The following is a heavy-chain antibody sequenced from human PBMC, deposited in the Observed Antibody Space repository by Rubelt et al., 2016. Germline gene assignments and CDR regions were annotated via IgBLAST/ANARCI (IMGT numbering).Heavy chain of an antibody. Sequence: QVQLQESGPGLVKPSETLSLTCSVSGSSISSDYYWGWIRQPPGKGLEWIVSTYHSDLTYSKPSLKSRVTISMDTSKNQFSLNLTPGTAADTAGYLCTRERRKPGHYYYDMDVWGKGTTVTVSS. CDR2: TYHSDLT. CDR1: GSSISSDYY. J-gene: IGHJ6*03. CDR3: TRERRKPGHYYYDMDV. V-gene: IGHV4-38-2*02.